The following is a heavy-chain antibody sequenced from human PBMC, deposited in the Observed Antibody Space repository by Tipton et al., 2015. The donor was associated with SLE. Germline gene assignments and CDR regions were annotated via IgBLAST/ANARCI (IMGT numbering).Heavy chain of an antibody. J-gene: IGHJ1*01. CDR1: GGSISSHY. D-gene: IGHD6-13*01. Sequence: TLSLTCTVSGGSISSHYWSWIRQPPGKGLEWIGYIYYSGSTNYKPSLKSRVTISVDTSKKQFSLKLSSVTAADTAMYYCASSSSWFKSFQQWCQGTLVTVSS. V-gene: IGHV4-59*11. CDR3: ASSSSWFKSFQQ. CDR2: IYYSGST.